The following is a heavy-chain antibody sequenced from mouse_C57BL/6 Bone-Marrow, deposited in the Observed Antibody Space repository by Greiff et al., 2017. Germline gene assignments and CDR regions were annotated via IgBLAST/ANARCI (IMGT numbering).Heavy chain of an antibody. V-gene: IGHV5-4*03. Sequence: EVMLVESGGGLVKPGGSLKLSCAASGFTFSSYAMSWVRQTPEKRLEWVATISDGGSYTYYPDNVKGRFTITRDNAKNNLYLQMSHLKSEDTAMYYCARGGGQLRPYYFDYWGQGTTLTVSS. J-gene: IGHJ2*01. CDR1: GFTFSSYA. D-gene: IGHD3-2*02. CDR3: ARGGGQLRPYYFDY. CDR2: ISDGGSYT.